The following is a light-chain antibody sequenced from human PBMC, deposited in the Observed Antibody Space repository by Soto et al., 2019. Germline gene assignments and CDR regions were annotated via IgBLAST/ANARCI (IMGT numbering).Light chain of an antibody. CDR1: QSVSSN. V-gene: IGKV3-20*01. J-gene: IGKJ1*01. CDR3: YQYGSTPPT. CDR2: GAS. Sequence: PGERATLSCRASQSVSSNLGWYQQKPGQAPRLLIYGASTRTTGIPDRFSGSGSGTDFTLTISRLEPEDFVVFYCYQYGSTPPTFGQGTKVDI.